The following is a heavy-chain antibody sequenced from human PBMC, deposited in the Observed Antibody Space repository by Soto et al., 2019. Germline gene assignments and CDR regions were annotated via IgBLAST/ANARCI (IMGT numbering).Heavy chain of an antibody. D-gene: IGHD1-26*01. Sequence: SETLALTCTVSGGCISSGGYYWSWIRQHPGKGLEWIGYIYYSGSTYYNPSLKSRVTISVDTSKNQFSLKLSSVTAADTAVYYCARVFPEVGTVGFDYWGQGTLVTVSS. CDR3: ARVFPEVGTVGFDY. CDR1: GGCISSGGYY. J-gene: IGHJ4*02. CDR2: IYYSGST. V-gene: IGHV4-31*03.